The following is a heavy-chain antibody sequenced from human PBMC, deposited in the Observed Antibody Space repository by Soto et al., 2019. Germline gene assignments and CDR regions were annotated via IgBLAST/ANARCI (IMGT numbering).Heavy chain of an antibody. V-gene: IGHV1-2*06. J-gene: IGHJ4*02. D-gene: IGHD2-8*01. CDR3: ARGDYCTNGVCYAPFDY. CDR1: GYTFTGYY. Sequence: QVQLVQSGAEVKKPGASVKVSCKASGYTFTGYYMHWVRQAPGQGLEWMGRINPNSGGTNYAQKLQGGVTMTRDTSISTAYMELSRLRSDDTAVYYCARGDYCTNGVCYAPFDYWGQGTLVTVSS. CDR2: INPNSGGT.